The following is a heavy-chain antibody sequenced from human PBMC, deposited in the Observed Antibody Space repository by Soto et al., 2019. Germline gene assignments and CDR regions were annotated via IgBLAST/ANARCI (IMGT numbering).Heavy chain of an antibody. V-gene: IGHV1-2*02. D-gene: IGHD3-22*01. J-gene: IGHJ4*02. CDR3: ARDHYYYDSSGYYPG. Sequence: GASVKVSCKASGYTFTGYYMHWVRQAPGQGLEWMGWINPNSGGTNYAQKFQGRVTMTRDTSISTAYMELSRLRSDDTAVYYCARDHYYYDSSGYYPGWGQGTLVTVSS. CDR2: INPNSGGT. CDR1: GYTFTGYY.